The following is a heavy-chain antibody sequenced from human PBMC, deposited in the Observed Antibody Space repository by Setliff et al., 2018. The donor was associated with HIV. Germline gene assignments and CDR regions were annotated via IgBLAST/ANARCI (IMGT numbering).Heavy chain of an antibody. CDR1: GFSFSSYG. CDR2: ISNDGTKK. D-gene: IGHD3-3*01. CDR3: ARDRDYDFWSGYYSNDAFDI. V-gene: IGHV3-30*03. Sequence: PGGSLRLSCATSGFSFSSYGMHWVRQAPGKGLEWVAVISNDGTKKFYEDSVKGRFTISRDNAKNSLYLQMNSLRAEDTAVYYCARDRDYDFWSGYYSNDAFDICGQGTTVTVSS. J-gene: IGHJ3*02.